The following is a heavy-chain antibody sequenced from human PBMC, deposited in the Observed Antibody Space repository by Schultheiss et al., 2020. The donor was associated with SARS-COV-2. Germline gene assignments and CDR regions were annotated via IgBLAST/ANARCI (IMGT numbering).Heavy chain of an antibody. CDR2: IYYTGST. CDR3: AREDPGVVPAVTTYGMDV. Sequence: SETLSLTCAVSGGSISSYYWSWIRQPPGKGLEWIGYIYYTGSTTYNPSLKSRVSISVDTSKNQFSLKLSSVTAADTAVYYCAREDPGVVPAVTTYGMDVWGQGTTVTVSS. D-gene: IGHD2-2*01. CDR1: GGSISSYY. J-gene: IGHJ6*02. V-gene: IGHV4-59*01.